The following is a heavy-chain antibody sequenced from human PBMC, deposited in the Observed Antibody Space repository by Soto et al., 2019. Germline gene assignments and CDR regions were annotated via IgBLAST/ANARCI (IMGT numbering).Heavy chain of an antibody. Sequence: ASVKVSCKTSGYTFTGYHIQWVRQAPGQGREGMGWINTNTGDTNYAQKFQAWVTITRDTSINTAYVQVSRLTSDDTAVYYCARWVGASNWFDPWGQGTLVTVSS. CDR2: INTNTGDT. CDR1: GYTFTGYH. V-gene: IGHV1-2*04. D-gene: IGHD1-26*01. CDR3: ARWVGASNWFDP. J-gene: IGHJ5*02.